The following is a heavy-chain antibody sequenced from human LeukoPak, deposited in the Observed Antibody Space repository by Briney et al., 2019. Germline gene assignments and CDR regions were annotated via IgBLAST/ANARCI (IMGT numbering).Heavy chain of an antibody. CDR2: ISSSSSYI. V-gene: IGHV3-21*01. D-gene: IGHD2-2*01. CDR3: ARDPGYCDNTSCYAANFDY. Sequence: GGSLRLSCAASGFTFSSYSMNWVRQAPGKGLEWVSSISSSSSYIYYADSVKGRFTISRDNAKNSLYLQMNSLRAEDTAVYYCARDPGYCDNTSCYAANFDYWGQGTLVTVSS. CDR1: GFTFSSYS. J-gene: IGHJ4*02.